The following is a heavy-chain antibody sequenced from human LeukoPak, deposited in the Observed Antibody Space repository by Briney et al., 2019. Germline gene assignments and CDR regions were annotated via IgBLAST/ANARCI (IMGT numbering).Heavy chain of an antibody. V-gene: IGHV1-18*01. Sequence: ASVKVSCKASGYTFTSYGISWVRQAPGQGLEWMGWISAYNGNTNYAQKLQGRVTMTTDTSTSTAYMELRSLRSDDTAVYYCARDTNGEWLSYYFDYWGQGTLVTVPS. CDR1: GYTFTSYG. CDR2: ISAYNGNT. D-gene: IGHD3-3*01. CDR3: ARDTNGEWLSYYFDY. J-gene: IGHJ4*02.